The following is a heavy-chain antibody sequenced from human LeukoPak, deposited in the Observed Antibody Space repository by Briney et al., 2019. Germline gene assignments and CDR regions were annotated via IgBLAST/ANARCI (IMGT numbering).Heavy chain of an antibody. CDR2: IKPDGSEK. CDR3: ARLSPVTIIVVSYWYFDL. D-gene: IGHD3-22*01. Sequence: GGSLRLSCAASGFTFSAYWMTWVRQAPGKGLEWVANIKPDGSEKSYVDSVKGRFTISRDNAKNSLYLQMDSLRAEDTALYYCARLSPVTIIVVSYWYFDLWGRGTLVTVSS. J-gene: IGHJ2*01. V-gene: IGHV3-7*01. CDR1: GFTFSAYW.